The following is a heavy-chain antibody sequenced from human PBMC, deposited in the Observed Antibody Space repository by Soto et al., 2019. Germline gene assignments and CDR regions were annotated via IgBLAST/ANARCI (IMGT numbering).Heavy chain of an antibody. V-gene: IGHV4-61*01. J-gene: IGHJ4*02. CDR1: GGSVSSGSYY. CDR2: IYYSGST. D-gene: IGHD1-26*01. CDR3: ARDTIMGATAPDY. Sequence: SETLSLTCAVSGGSVSSGSYYWSWIRQPPGKGLEWIGYIYYSGSTNYNPSLKSRVTISVDTSKNQFSLKLSSVTAADTAVYYCARDTIMGATAPDYWGQGTLVTVSS.